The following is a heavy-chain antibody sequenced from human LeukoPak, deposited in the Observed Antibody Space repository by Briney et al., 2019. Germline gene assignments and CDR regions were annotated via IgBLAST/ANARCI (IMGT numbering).Heavy chain of an antibody. D-gene: IGHD3-16*02. V-gene: IGHV1-2*02. CDR2: INPNSGGT. CDR3: ARGTPRLRLGELSLYLGGLDY. CDR1: GYTFTGDY. J-gene: IGHJ4*02. Sequence: ASVKVSCKASGYTFTGDYMHWVRQAPGQGLEWMGWINPNSGGTNYAQKFQGRVTMTRDTSISTAYMELSRLRSDDTAVYYCARGTPRLRLGELSLYLGGLDYWGQGTLVTVSS.